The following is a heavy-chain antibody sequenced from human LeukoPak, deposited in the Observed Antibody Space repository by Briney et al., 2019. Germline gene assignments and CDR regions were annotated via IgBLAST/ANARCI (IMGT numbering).Heavy chain of an antibody. CDR2: INHSGST. D-gene: IGHD2-15*01. V-gene: IGHV4-34*01. Sequence: RLSLTCALYRGSFSGYSCGWIRHPPRKGLGWVGEINHSGSTNYNPSLQSRVTISVDTSNNQFSLKLSSVTAADTAVYYCVRAPIVVVVDATPPNDYWGQGTLVTVSS. J-gene: IGHJ4*02. CDR1: RGSFSGYS. CDR3: VRAPIVVVVDATPPNDY.